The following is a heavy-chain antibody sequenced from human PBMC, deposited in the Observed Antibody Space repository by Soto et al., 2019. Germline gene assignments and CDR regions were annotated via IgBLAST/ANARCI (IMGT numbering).Heavy chain of an antibody. CDR1: GGSISNYY. Sequence: SETLSLTCTVSGGSISNYYWSWIRQPPGKGLEWIGYIYYSGITNYNPSLKSRVTISVDMSKNQFSLRLSSVTAADTAMYYCARRDTSTDFDYWGQGTLVTVSS. D-gene: IGHD5-18*01. CDR3: ARRDTSTDFDY. V-gene: IGHV4-59*08. CDR2: IYYSGIT. J-gene: IGHJ4*02.